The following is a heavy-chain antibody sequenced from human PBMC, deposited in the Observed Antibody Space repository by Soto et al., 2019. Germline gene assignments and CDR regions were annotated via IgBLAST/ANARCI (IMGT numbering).Heavy chain of an antibody. CDR1: GVTFKDYG. CDR2: ISYDGKQT. CDR3: ARDGWGSNWYFEL. J-gene: IGHJ2*01. D-gene: IGHD3-16*01. V-gene: IGHV3-30*03. Sequence: PGGSLRLSCGAPGVTFKDYGMHWVRQAPGKGLEWVAVISYDGKQTYYADSVKGRFTISKDKSKRTLFLQMNSLRVDDTAVYYCARDGWGSNWYFELWGRGTLVTVSS.